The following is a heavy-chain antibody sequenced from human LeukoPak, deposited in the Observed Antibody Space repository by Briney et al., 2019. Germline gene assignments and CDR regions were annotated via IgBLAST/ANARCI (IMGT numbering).Heavy chain of an antibody. CDR1: GGSISSSNW. V-gene: IGHV4-4*02. J-gene: IGHJ4*02. CDR3: ARGSTPTFFGY. D-gene: IGHD2-15*01. Sequence: SGTLSLTCAVSGGSISSSNWWSWVRQSPGKGLEWIGEIYHSGSTNYNPSLKSRVTISVDTSKNQFSLKLSSVTAADTAVYYCARGSTPTFFGYWGQGTLVTVSS. CDR2: IYHSGST.